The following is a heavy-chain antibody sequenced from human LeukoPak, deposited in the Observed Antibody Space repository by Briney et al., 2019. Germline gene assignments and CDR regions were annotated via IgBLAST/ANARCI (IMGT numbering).Heavy chain of an antibody. CDR1: GYSFVSHW. CDR3: ARGYHGSGSYLADY. J-gene: IGHJ4*02. V-gene: IGHV5-51*01. CDR2: IYPGDSDT. Sequence: GESLKISCKASGYSFVSHWIVWVRQMPGKGLEWLGIIYPGDSDTRYSPSFQGQVTISADKSISTAYLQWNSLKASDTAMYYCARGYHGSGSYLADYWGQGTLVTVSS. D-gene: IGHD3-10*01.